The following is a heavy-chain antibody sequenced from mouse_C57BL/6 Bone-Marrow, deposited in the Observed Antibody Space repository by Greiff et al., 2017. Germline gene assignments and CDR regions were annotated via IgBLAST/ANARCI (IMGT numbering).Heavy chain of an antibody. CDR1: GYTFTSYW. D-gene: IGHD1-1*01. J-gene: IGHJ4*01. Sequence: QVQLQQPGAELVKPGASVKLSCKASGYTFTSYWMQWVKQRPGQGLEWIGEIDPSDSYTNYNQKFKGKATLTVDTSSSTAYMQLSSLTSEDSAVYYGARYYYGSRYYYAMDYWGQGTSVTVSS. CDR3: ARYYYGSRYYYAMDY. V-gene: IGHV1-50*01. CDR2: IDPSDSYT.